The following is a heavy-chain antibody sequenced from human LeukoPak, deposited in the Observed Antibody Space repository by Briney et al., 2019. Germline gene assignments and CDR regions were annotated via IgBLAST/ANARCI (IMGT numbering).Heavy chain of an antibody. J-gene: IGHJ4*02. CDR2: INSDGSTI. D-gene: IGHD6-19*01. CDR3: ARRPYNSGWYDY. CDR1: GFAFSTYE. V-gene: IGHV3-48*03. Sequence: GGSLRLSCAAFGFAFSTYEMNWVRQAPGKGPEWVAYINSDGSTIHYADSVKGRLTISRDNARNLLVLQMSSLRVEDTAIYYCARRPYNSGWYDYWGQGTLVSVSS.